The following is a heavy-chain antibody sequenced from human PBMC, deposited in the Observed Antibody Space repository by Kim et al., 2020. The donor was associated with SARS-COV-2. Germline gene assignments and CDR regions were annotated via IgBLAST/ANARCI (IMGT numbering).Heavy chain of an antibody. V-gene: IGHV6-1*01. Sequence: SQTLSLTCAISGDSVSSNSAAWNWIRQSPSRGLEWLGRTYYRSKWYNDYAVSVKSRITINPDTSKNQFSLQLNSVTPEDTAVYYCAREIFRDTAMVLDPPYCDYWGRGTLVTVSS. CDR3: AREIFRDTAMVLDPPYCDY. CDR1: GDSVSSNSAA. CDR2: TYYRSKWYN. D-gene: IGHD5-18*01. J-gene: IGHJ4*02.